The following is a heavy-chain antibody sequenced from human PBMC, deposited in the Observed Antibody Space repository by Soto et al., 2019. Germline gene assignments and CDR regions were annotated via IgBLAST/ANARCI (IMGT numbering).Heavy chain of an antibody. CDR1: GFTFTNAW. CDR3: ARGGAARPDY. Sequence: GGSLRLSCAASGFTFTNAWMSWVRQAPGKGLEWVSYISGSSSSMSYADSVKGRLTISRDNARNSVYLQMNSLRVEDTAVYYCARGGAARPDYWGQGILVTVSS. V-gene: IGHV3-48*01. CDR2: ISGSSSSM. J-gene: IGHJ4*02.